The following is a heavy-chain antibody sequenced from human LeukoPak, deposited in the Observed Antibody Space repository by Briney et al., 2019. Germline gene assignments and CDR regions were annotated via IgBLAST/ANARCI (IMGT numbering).Heavy chain of an antibody. CDR1: GGSFSGYY. CDR3: ARYIAAHQNWFDP. CDR2: INHSGST. D-gene: IGHD6-6*01. V-gene: IGHV4-34*01. J-gene: IGHJ5*02. Sequence: SETLSLTCAVYGGSFSGYYWSWIRQPPGKGLEWIGEINHSGSTNYNPSLKSRVTTSVDTSKNQFSLKLSSVTAADTAVYYCARYIAAHQNWFDPWGQGTLVTVSS.